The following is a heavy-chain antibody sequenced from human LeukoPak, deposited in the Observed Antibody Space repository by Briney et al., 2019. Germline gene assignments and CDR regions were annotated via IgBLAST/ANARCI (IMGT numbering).Heavy chain of an antibody. CDR3: AKDWRVNNTPNDF. CDR2: ISASGGDA. CDR1: GVTFSTYG. D-gene: IGHD3-22*01. V-gene: IGHV3-23*01. J-gene: IGHJ4*02. Sequence: GGSLRLSCAASGVTFSTYGMSWVRQAPGKGLEWVSVISASGGDAAYADSVRGRFTISRDNSKNTLYLHMDSLRVEDTAVYYCAKDWRVNNTPNDFWGQGTLVTVPS.